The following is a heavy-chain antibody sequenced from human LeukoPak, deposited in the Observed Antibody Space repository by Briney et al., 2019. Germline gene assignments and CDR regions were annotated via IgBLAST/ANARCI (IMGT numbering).Heavy chain of an antibody. CDR2: IRNKAYGGTT. CDR1: GFTFGDYA. V-gene: IGHV3-49*03. CDR3: ARSRGFGIYKHFDY. D-gene: IGHD3-3*01. Sequence: GGSLRLSCTASGFTFGDYAMSWFRQAPGEGLEWVGFIRNKAYGGTTEYAASVKGRFTISRDDSKRIAYLQMNSLKTEDTALYYCARSRGFGIYKHFDYWGQGTLVTVSS. J-gene: IGHJ4*02.